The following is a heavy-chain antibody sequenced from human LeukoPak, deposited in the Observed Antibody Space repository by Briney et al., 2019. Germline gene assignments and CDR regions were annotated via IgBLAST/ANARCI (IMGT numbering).Heavy chain of an antibody. V-gene: IGHV4-30-2*01. CDR1: GGSISSGGYY. CDR2: IYHSGST. CDR3: ARVAYSGSYYFDY. J-gene: IGHJ4*02. Sequence: SETLSLTCTVSGGSISSGGYYWSWIRQPPGKGLEWIGYIYHSGSTYYNPSLKSRVTISVDRSKNQFSLKLSSVTAADTAVYYCARVAYSGSYYFDYWGQGTLVTVSS. D-gene: IGHD1-26*01.